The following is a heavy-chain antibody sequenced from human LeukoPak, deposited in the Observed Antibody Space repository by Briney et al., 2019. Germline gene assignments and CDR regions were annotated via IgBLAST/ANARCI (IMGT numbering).Heavy chain of an antibody. Sequence: SEALSLTCAVYGGSFSGYYWSWIRQPPGKGLEWIGEINHSGSTNYNPSLKSRVTISVDTSKNQFSLKLSSVTAADTAVYYCASGAYSYYYMDVWGKGTTVTISS. CDR1: GGSFSGYY. V-gene: IGHV4-34*01. D-gene: IGHD4-11*01. CDR2: INHSGST. CDR3: ASGAYSYYYMDV. J-gene: IGHJ6*03.